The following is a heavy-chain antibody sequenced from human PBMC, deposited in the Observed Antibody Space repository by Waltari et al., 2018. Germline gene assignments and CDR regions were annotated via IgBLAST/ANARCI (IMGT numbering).Heavy chain of an antibody. D-gene: IGHD2-2*01. J-gene: IGHJ4*02. CDR1: GFIFSSYG. CDR2: IRYEGSNK. Sequence: QVHLVESGGGVVQPGGSLRLSCAASGFIFSSYGMHWVRQAPGKGVGGVAFIRYEGSNKEDAGAMRGRFTVARDNSKNTLFLQMNTLRAEDTAVYYCAKDHVVVVPGGMTKVFDYWGQGTRVTVSS. V-gene: IGHV3-30*02. CDR3: AKDHVVVVPGGMTKVFDY.